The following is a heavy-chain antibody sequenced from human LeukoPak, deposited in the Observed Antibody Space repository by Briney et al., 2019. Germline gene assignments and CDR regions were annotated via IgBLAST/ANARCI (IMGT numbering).Heavy chain of an antibody. CDR3: ARPTYYYDSSGYYLGY. CDR1: GYTFHSYW. D-gene: IGHD3-22*01. V-gene: IGHV5-51*01. CDR2: IYPGDSDT. J-gene: IGHJ4*02. Sequence: GESLKISCKGSGYTFHSYWIAWVRQMPGKGLEWMGIIYPGDSDTRYSPSFQGQVTISADKSISTAYLQWSSLKASDTAMYYCARPTYYYDSSGYYLGYWGQGTLVTVSS.